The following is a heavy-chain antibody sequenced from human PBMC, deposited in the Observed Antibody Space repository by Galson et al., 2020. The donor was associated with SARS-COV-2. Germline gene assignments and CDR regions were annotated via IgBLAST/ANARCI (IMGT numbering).Heavy chain of an antibody. J-gene: IGHJ4*02. CDR2: INHTGST. V-gene: IGHV4-34*01. CDR1: GGSFSGYY. Sequence: SETLSLTCAVYGGSFSGYYWSWIRQPPGKGLEWIGEINHTGSTNYNPSLKSRVTISVDTSKNQFSLKLRSVTAADTAVFHCARGRVGATNYFDYGGQGILVTVSS. CDR3: ARGRVGATNYFDY. D-gene: IGHD1-26*01.